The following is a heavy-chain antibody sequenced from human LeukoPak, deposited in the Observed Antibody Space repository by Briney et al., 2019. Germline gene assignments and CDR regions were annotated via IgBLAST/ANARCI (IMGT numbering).Heavy chain of an antibody. CDR1: GFTFSSYA. CDR3: AKWDRDYGGSHYLDY. CDR2: ISGSGGST. Sequence: GGSLRLSCAASGFTFSSYAMSWVRQAPGKGLEWVSDISGSGGSTYYADSVKGRFTISRDHSKSTLYLQMNSLRAEDTAIYYCAKWDRDYGGSHYLDYWGQGTLVTVSA. D-gene: IGHD4-23*01. J-gene: IGHJ4*02. V-gene: IGHV3-23*01.